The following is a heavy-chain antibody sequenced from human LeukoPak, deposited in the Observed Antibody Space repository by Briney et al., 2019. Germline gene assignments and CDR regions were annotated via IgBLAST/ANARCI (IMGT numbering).Heavy chain of an antibody. V-gene: IGHV1-2*02. Sequence: GSVKVSCKASGYTFTGYYMQWVRQAPGQGLEWMGWINPNSGGTNYAKKFQGRVTMTRDTSISTAYMELSRLRSDDTAVYYCARDGYGGYDSALDYWGQGTLVTVSS. CDR3: ARDGYGGYDSALDY. D-gene: IGHD5-12*01. CDR2: INPNSGGT. J-gene: IGHJ4*02. CDR1: GYTFTGYY.